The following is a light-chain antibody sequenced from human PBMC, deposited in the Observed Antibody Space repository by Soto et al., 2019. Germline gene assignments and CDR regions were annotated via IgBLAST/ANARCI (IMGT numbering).Light chain of an antibody. J-gene: IGLJ1*01. CDR3: SSYTTSNTRQIV. CDR1: SSDVGGYNY. V-gene: IGLV2-14*03. CDR2: DVG. Sequence: SALTQPASVSGSPGQSITISCTGTSSDVGGYNYVSWYQHHPGKAPKLIIYDVGNRPSGVSIRFSGSKSDNTASLTISGLQPEDEADYHCSSYTTSNTRQIVFGTGTKVTVL.